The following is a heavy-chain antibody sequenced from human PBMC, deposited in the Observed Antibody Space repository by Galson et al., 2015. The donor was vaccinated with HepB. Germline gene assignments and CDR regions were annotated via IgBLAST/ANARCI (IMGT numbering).Heavy chain of an antibody. Sequence: SLRLSCAASGFTFSSYVMSWVRQAPEKGLEWVSAISDSGGSTYYADSVKGRFTISRDNSKNTLYLQMNSLRAEDTAVYYCAKPSGGWVFHYWGQGTLVTVSS. CDR1: GFTFSSYV. D-gene: IGHD6-19*01. V-gene: IGHV3-23*01. CDR2: ISDSGGST. J-gene: IGHJ4*02. CDR3: AKPSGGWVFHY.